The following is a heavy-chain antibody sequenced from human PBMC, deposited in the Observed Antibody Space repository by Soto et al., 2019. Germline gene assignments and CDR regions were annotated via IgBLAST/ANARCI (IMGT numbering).Heavy chain of an antibody. CDR3: AREACSSTSCYVYFDY. CDR1: GYTFTSYA. V-gene: IGHV1-3*01. Sequence: QVQLVQSVAEVKKPGASVKVSCKASGYTFTSYAMHWVRQAPGQRLEWMGWINAGNGNTKYSQKFQGRVTITRDTSASTAYMELSSLRSEDTAVYYCAREACSSTSCYVYFDYWGQGTLVTVSS. D-gene: IGHD2-2*01. CDR2: INAGNGNT. J-gene: IGHJ4*02.